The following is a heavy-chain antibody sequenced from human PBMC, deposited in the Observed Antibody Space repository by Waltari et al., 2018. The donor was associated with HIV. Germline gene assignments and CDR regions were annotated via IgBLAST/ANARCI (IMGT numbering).Heavy chain of an antibody. CDR1: GFSVSNHW. J-gene: IGHJ4*02. CDR2: LNSDGSSR. V-gene: IGHV3-74*01. Sequence: VQLVESGGGSIKTGGSLRLSCTASGFSVSNHWMDWVRQGPGKGLVWVARLNSDGSSRNYADAVKGRVVISRDNARNTVYLQLNSLRVEDTAMYFCARASHYIEFSTFDGDYYFDVWGRGTRVAVSS. D-gene: IGHD2-15*01. CDR3: ARASHYIEFSTFDGDYYFDV.